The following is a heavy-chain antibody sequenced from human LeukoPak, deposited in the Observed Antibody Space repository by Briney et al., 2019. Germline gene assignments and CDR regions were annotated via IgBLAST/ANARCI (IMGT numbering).Heavy chain of an antibody. J-gene: IGHJ4*02. CDR1: GFTFSSYW. D-gene: IGHD6-19*01. Sequence: GGSLRLSCAASGFTFSSYWMSWVRQAPGKGLEWVANIKSDGSEIYYVDSVKGRFTISRGNAKNSLYLQMNSLRPEDTAVYYCARDLLGPSYFHSSGWYRNDCWGQGTLVTVSS. CDR2: IKSDGSEI. V-gene: IGHV3-7*01. CDR3: ARDLLGPSYFHSSGWYRNDC.